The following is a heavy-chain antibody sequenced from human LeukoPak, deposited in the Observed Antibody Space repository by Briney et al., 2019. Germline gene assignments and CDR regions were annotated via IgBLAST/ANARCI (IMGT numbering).Heavy chain of an antibody. Sequence: SETLSLTCAVYGGSFSGYYWSWIRQPPGKGLEWIGEINHSGSTNYNPSLKSRVTISVDTSKNQFSLKLSSVTAADTAVYYCARAVTSSSGAFDIWGQGTMVTVSS. J-gene: IGHJ3*02. CDR3: ARAVTSSSGAFDI. D-gene: IGHD6-6*01. CDR2: INHSGST. V-gene: IGHV4-34*01. CDR1: GGSFSGYY.